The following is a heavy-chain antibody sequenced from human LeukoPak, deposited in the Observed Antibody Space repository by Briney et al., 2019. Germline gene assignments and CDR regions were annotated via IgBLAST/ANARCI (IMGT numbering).Heavy chain of an antibody. CDR3: AKLNSVGYYFDY. Sequence: PGGSLRLSCAASGFTFSSYAMSWVRQAPGKGLEWVSAISGSGGSTYYADSVKGRFTISRDNSKNTLYPQMNSLRAEDTAVYYCAKLNSVGYYFDYWGQGTLVTVSS. CDR2: ISGSGGST. D-gene: IGHD4-23*01. V-gene: IGHV3-23*01. J-gene: IGHJ4*02. CDR1: GFTFSSYA.